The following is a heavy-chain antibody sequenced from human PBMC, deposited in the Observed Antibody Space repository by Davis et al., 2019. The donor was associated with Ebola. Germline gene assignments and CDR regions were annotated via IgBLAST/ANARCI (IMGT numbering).Heavy chain of an antibody. CDR3: ARGSRNMDV. CDR1: GFTFSNYA. V-gene: IGHV3-15*01. J-gene: IGHJ6*02. Sequence: GESLKISCAASGFTFSNYAMNWVRQAPGKGPEWVGGVKSKSDGGTTEYAAPVKGRFTISRDDSKSTLYLQMNSLRIEDTAVYYCARGSRNMDVWGQGTTVTVSS. CDR2: VKSKSDGGTT.